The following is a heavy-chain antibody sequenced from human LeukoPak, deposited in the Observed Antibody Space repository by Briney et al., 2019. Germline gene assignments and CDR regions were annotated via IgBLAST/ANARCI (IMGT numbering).Heavy chain of an antibody. CDR1: GFTFSSYE. CDR3: ARDGYNPTAFDI. V-gene: IGHV3-48*03. J-gene: IGHJ3*02. D-gene: IGHD5-24*01. CDR2: ISSSGSTI. Sequence: GGSLRLSCAASGFTFSSYEMNWVRQAPGKGLEWVSYISSSGSTIYYADSVKGRLTISRDNAKNSLYLQMNSLRAEDTAVYYCARDGYNPTAFDIWGQGTMVTVSS.